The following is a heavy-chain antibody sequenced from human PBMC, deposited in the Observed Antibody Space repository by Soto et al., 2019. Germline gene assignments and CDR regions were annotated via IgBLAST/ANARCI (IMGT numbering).Heavy chain of an antibody. CDR1: GFTFDDYA. D-gene: IGHD3-3*01. CDR2: ISWNSGSI. J-gene: IGHJ6*03. CDR3: AKGSQSHPLTIFGVVTPHYYYYYMDV. Sequence: GGSLRLSCAASGFTFDDYAMHWVRQAPGKGLEWVSGISWNSGSIGYADSVKGRFTISRDNAKNSLYLQMNSLRAEDTALYYCAKGSQSHPLTIFGVVTPHYYYYYMDVWGKGTTVTVSS. V-gene: IGHV3-9*01.